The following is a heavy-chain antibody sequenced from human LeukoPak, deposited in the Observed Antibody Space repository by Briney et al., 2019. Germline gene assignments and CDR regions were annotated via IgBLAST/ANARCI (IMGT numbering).Heavy chain of an antibody. D-gene: IGHD1-1*01. CDR2: ISGGGLST. CDR1: GFTFSSYV. CDR3: AKGPGTTGERAFDI. Sequence: PGGSLRLSCAASGFTFSSYVMTCVRQAPGKGLEWVSGISGGGLSTYYADSVEGRFTISRDNSKNTLYLQMNSLRAEDTAVYYCAKGPGTTGERAFDIWGQGTMVTVSS. V-gene: IGHV3-23*01. J-gene: IGHJ3*02.